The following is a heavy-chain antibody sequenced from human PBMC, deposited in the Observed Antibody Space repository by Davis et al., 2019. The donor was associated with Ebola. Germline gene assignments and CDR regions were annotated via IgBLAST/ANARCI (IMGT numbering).Heavy chain of an antibody. CDR3: VRHRYGVGLEY. J-gene: IGHJ4*02. D-gene: IGHD5-18*01. CDR1: GDSMNDHH. CDR2: IYYSGTT. V-gene: IGHV4-59*08. Sequence: SETLSLTCTVSGDSMNDHHWGWIRQPPGQGLQWIAHIYYSGTTTYNSSLKSRVTMSVDTSKKQFSLSLKSVTAADTAIYYCVRHRYGVGLEYWGRGTLVSVSS.